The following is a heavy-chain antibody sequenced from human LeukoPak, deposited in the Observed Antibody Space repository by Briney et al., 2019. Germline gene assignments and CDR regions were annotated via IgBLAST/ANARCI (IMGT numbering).Heavy chain of an antibody. CDR1: GYSFATHW. V-gene: IGHV5-51*01. CDR3: ARLSPGIPFDY. CDR2: IYPGDSDI. J-gene: IGHJ4*02. Sequence: GESLKISCRGSGYSFATHWIGWVRQLPGKGLEWMGIIYPGDSDIRYSPSFQGQVTISADKSISTAYLQWSSLKASDTAMYYCARLSPGIPFDYWGQGTLVTVSS.